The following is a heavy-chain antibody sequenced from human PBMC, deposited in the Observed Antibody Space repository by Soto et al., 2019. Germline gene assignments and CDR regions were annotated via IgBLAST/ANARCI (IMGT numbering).Heavy chain of an antibody. V-gene: IGHV3-23*01. CDR1: GFTFSGYA. Sequence: GGSLRLSCAASGFTFSGYAMSWVRQAPGKGLEWVSIISDSGDNIYYADSVKGRFTISRDNSKNTLYLQMNSLRAEDTAVYYCAKDERLVAGTVYYYGMDVWGQGTTVTVSS. CDR2: ISDSGDNI. J-gene: IGHJ6*02. D-gene: IGHD6-19*01. CDR3: AKDERLVAGTVYYYGMDV.